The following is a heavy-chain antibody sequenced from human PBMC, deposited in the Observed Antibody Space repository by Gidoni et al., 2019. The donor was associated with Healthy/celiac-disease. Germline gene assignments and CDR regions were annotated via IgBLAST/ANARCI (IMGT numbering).Heavy chain of an antibody. V-gene: IGHV1-24*01. CDR2: FNPEDGET. Sequence: QVQLVQSGAAVKQPGSSVKVSCQVSGYTLTELSMHWVRQAPGKGLEWMGGFNPEDGETIYAQKFQGRVTRTEDTSTDTAYMELSSLRSEDTAVYYCATASGWYERAVDYWGQGTLVTVSS. CDR3: ATASGWYERAVDY. CDR1: GYTLTELS. D-gene: IGHD6-19*01. J-gene: IGHJ4*02.